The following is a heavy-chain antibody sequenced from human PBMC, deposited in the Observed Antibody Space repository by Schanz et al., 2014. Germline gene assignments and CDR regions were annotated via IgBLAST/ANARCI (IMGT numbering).Heavy chain of an antibody. CDR1: GFTFTSYG. V-gene: IGHV7-4-1*02. J-gene: IGHJ6*02. CDR2: INPTTGNP. CDR3: ARARYGLDV. Sequence: QVQLVQSGAEVKKPGASMKVSCKTSGFTFTSYGLSWVRQAPGQGLEWMGWINPTTGNPGYAQGFTGRFVFSFDTSVSTAYLQISGLKAEDTAVYYCARARYGLDVWGQGTTVTVSS.